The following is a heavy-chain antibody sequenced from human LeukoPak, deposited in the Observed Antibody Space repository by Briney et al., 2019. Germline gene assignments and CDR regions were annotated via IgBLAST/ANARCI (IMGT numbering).Heavy chain of an antibody. Sequence: GASVKVSCKASGYTFTSYYMHWVRQAPGQGLEWMGIINPSGGSTSYAQKFQGRVSMTRDTSTSTVYMDLSSLRSEDTAVYYCARGSSHAGFWSIGGVIITPADYWGQGTLVTVSS. CDR2: INPSGGST. CDR3: ARGSSHAGFWSIGGVIITPADY. CDR1: GYTFTSYY. D-gene: IGHD3-10*01. V-gene: IGHV1-46*01. J-gene: IGHJ4*02.